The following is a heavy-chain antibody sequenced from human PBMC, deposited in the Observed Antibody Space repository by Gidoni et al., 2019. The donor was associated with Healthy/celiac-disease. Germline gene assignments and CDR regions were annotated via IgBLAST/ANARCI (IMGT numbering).Heavy chain of an antibody. CDR3: ARDGSTNEGGGSDY. CDR1: GFTVSSHY. Sequence: EVQLVESGGGLIQPGGSLRLSCAASGFTVSSHYMSWVRQAPGKGLGWVSVSYGGGSTYYADFVKGRFTISRDNSKNTLYLQMNSLRAEDTAVYYCARDGSTNEGGGSDYWGQGTLVTVSS. CDR2: SYGGGST. J-gene: IGHJ4*02. D-gene: IGHD1-26*01. V-gene: IGHV3-53*01.